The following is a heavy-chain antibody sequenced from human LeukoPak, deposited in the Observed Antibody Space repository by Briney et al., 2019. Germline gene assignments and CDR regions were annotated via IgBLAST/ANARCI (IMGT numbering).Heavy chain of an antibody. Sequence: GGSLRLSCAASGFTFSSYWMHWVRQSPGKGLVWVSRINSDGSSTTYADSVQGRFTISRDNAKNSLYLQMNSLRAEDTALYYCAREAPDFWSGYTYYYYYYYMDVWGKGTTVTVSS. D-gene: IGHD3-3*01. V-gene: IGHV3-74*01. J-gene: IGHJ6*03. CDR3: AREAPDFWSGYTYYYYYYYMDV. CDR2: INSDGSST. CDR1: GFTFSSYW.